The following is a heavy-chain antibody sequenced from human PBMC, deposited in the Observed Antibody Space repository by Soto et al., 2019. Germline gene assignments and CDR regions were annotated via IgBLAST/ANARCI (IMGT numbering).Heavy chain of an antibody. Sequence: GGSLRLSCAASGFTLSRHTMNWVRQAPGKGLEWVSFIGSRTSDIYYADSVKGRFTISRDNAKDSLYLDLTRLRAEDTAVYFCVRDYYDTSGYPNTFDMWGQGTMVTVSS. D-gene: IGHD3-22*01. CDR2: IGSRTSDI. CDR3: VRDYYDTSGYPNTFDM. J-gene: IGHJ3*02. V-gene: IGHV3-21*01. CDR1: GFTLSRHT.